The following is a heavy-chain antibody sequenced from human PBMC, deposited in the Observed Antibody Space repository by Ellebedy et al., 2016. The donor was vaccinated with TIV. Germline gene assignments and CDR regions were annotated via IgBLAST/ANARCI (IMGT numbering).Heavy chain of an antibody. Sequence: GESLKISCGASGFSFRSYWMTWVRQAPGKGLEWVANINQDGSDKYYVDSVKGRFTISRDNSENTLYVQMNSLRAEDTAVYYCAKEAYDILTGSQMYGMDVWGQGTTVTVSS. D-gene: IGHD3-9*01. CDR3: AKEAYDILTGSQMYGMDV. J-gene: IGHJ6*02. CDR2: INQDGSDK. V-gene: IGHV3-7*01. CDR1: GFSFRSYW.